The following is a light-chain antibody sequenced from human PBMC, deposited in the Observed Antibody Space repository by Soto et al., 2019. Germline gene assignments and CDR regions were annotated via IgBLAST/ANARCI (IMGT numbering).Light chain of an antibody. J-gene: IGLJ1*01. CDR2: EVT. CDR1: SSDVGGYDY. CDR3: SSFVGDINYV. Sequence: QSVLTQPPSASGSPGQSVTISCTGTSSDVGGYDYVSWYQQHPGKAPKLMIYEVTKRPSGVPDRFSGSKSGNTASLTVSGLQAEDEADYYCSSFVGDINYVFGTGTKVTVL. V-gene: IGLV2-8*01.